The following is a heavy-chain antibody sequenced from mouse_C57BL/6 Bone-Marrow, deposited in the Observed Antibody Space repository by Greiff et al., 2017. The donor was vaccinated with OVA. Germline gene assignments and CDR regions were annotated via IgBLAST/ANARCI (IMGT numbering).Heavy chain of an antibody. CDR3: ARGFI. CDR1: GYSITSGYY. CDR2: ISYDGSN. Sequence: VQLKESGPGLVKPSQSLSLTCSVTGYSITSGYYWNWIRQFPGNKLEWMGYISYDGSNNYNPSLKNRISITRDTSKNQFFLKLNSVTTEDTATYYCARGFIWGTGTTVTVSS. V-gene: IGHV3-6*01. J-gene: IGHJ1*03.